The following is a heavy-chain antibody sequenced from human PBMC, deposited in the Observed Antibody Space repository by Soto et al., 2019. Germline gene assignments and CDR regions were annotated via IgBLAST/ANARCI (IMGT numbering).Heavy chain of an antibody. J-gene: IGHJ4*02. CDR2: ISGSGGST. D-gene: IGHD1-26*01. CDR1: GFTFSSYA. Sequence: PGGSLRLSCAASGFTFSSYAMSWVRQAPGKGLEWVSAISGSGGSTYYADSVKGRFTISRDNSKNTLYLQMNSLRAEDTAVYYCAKALRADGGSLLSGFDYWGQGTLVTVSS. V-gene: IGHV3-23*01. CDR3: AKALRADGGSLLSGFDY.